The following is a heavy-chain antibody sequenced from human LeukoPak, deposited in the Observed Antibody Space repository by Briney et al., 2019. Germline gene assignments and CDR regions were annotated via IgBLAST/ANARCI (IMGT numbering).Heavy chain of an antibody. V-gene: IGHV3-23*01. CDR3: AKALSAVIAAAGTGSGYGIDV. D-gene: IGHD6-13*01. CDR2: ISGSGGST. CDR1: GFTFSSYA. J-gene: IGHJ6*02. Sequence: GGSLRLSCAASGFTFSSYAMSWVRQAPGKGLEWVSAISGSGGSTYYADSVKGRFTISRDNSKNTLYLQMNSLRAEDTAVYYCAKALSAVIAAAGTGSGYGIDVWGQGTTVTVSS.